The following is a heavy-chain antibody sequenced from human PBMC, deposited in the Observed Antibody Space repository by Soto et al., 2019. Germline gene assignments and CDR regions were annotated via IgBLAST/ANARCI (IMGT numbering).Heavy chain of an antibody. V-gene: IGHV4-59*01. CDR3: ARDGRDGYNFRHNWFDP. CDR1: GGSISSYY. J-gene: IGHJ5*02. CDR2: IYYSGST. D-gene: IGHD5-12*01. Sequence: PSETLSLTCTVSGGSISSYYWSWIRQPPGKGLEWIGYIYYSGSTNYNPSLKSRVTISVDTSKNQFSLKLSSVTAADTAVYYCARDGRDGYNFRHNWFDPWGQGTLVTVSS.